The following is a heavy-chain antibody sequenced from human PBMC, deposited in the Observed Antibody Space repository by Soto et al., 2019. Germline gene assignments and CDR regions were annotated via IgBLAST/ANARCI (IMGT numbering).Heavy chain of an antibody. CDR3: ASLLAVRYCISSMCWPHPIWTDP. CDR2: LDYSGST. CDR1: DGSISRSTHY. Sequence: SETPAITCTVSDGSISRSTHYWGWIRQPPGKGLESIGTLDYSGSTYYNPSLKSRVTISVDTSKNQFSLKLSSVTAADTAVYYCASLLAVRYCISSMCWPHPIWTDP. V-gene: IGHV4-39*01. D-gene: IGHD2-2*01. J-gene: IGHJ5*02.